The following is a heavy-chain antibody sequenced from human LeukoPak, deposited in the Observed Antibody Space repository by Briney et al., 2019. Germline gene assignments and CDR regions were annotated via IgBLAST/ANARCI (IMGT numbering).Heavy chain of an antibody. CDR2: MNPNSGNT. CDR3: ARHLGLGDYMDV. Sequence: GASVKVSCKASGYTFTSYDINWVRQATGQGLEWMGWMNPNSGNTGYAQKFQGRVTMTRNTSISTAYLQWSSLKASDTAMYYCARHLGLGDYMDVWGKGTTDTVSS. D-gene: IGHD3-16*01. CDR1: GYTFTSYD. V-gene: IGHV1-8*01. J-gene: IGHJ6*03.